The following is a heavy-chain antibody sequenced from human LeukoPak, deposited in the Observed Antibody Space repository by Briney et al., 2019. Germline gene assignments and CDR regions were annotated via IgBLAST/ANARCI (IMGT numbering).Heavy chain of an antibody. CDR1: GGSISSSSYY. CDR2: IYHSGST. Sequence: ASETLSLTCTVPGGSISSSSYYWGWIRQPPGKGLEWIGSIYHSGSTYYNPSLKSRVTISVDTSKNQFSLKLSSVTAADTAVYYCARAPPKGLSDRYTFGGVIYYFDYWGQGTLVTVSS. CDR3: ARAPPKGLSDRYTFGGVIYYFDY. D-gene: IGHD3-16*02. J-gene: IGHJ4*02. V-gene: IGHV4-39*07.